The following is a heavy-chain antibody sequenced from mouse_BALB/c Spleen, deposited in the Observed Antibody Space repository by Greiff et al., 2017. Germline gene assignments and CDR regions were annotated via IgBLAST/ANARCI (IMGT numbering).Heavy chain of an antibody. CDR1: GFSLTSYG. CDR2: IWAGGST. V-gene: IGHV2-9*02. J-gene: IGHJ4*01. Sequence: VKLEESGPGLVAPSQSLSITCTVSGFSLTSYGVHWVRQPPGKGLEWLGVIWAGGSTNYNSALMSRLSISKDNSKSQVFLKMNSLQTDDTAMYYCARAPFGNYAMDYWGQGTSVTVSS. D-gene: IGHD1-1*02. CDR3: ARAPFGNYAMDY.